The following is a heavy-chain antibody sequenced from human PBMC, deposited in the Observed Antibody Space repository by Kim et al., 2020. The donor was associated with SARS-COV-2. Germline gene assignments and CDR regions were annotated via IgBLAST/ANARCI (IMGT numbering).Heavy chain of an antibody. D-gene: IGHD6-13*01. CDR2: TYYRSRWLN. Sequence: QTLSLTCVISGDSVSSNIATWNWVRQSPSRGLEWLGRTYYRSRWLNEYATSVKSRITINPDTPKNQFSLQLSSVTPEDTAVYYCARAAGGQSGLDFWGQGTLAT. J-gene: IGHJ4*02. V-gene: IGHV6-1*01. CDR1: GDSVSSNIAT. CDR3: ARAAGGQSGLDF.